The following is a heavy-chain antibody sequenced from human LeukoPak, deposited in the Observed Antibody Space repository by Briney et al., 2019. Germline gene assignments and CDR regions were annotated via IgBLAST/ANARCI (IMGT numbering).Heavy chain of an antibody. Sequence: GGSLRLSCAVSGITLSNYGMSWVRQAPGKGLEWVAGISGSGGSTNYADSVKGRFTISRDNSKNTLYLQMDSLRAEDTAVYYCAKDYIKIDYWGQGTLVTVSS. D-gene: IGHD4-11*01. CDR2: ISGSGGST. CDR3: AKDYIKIDY. J-gene: IGHJ4*02. V-gene: IGHV3-23*01. CDR1: GITLSNYG.